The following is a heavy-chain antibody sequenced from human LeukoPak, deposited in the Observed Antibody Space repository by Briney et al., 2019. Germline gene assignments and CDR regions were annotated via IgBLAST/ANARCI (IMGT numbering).Heavy chain of an antibody. CDR1: GFTFSSYA. Sequence: PGGSLRLSCAASGFTFSSYAMSWVRQAPGKGLEWVSAISGSGGSTYYADSVKGRFTISRDNSKNTLYLQMNSLRAEDTAVYYCAKDSKSLYYYGSGSYSGAFDYWGQGTLVTVSS. CDR2: ISGSGGST. D-gene: IGHD3-10*01. J-gene: IGHJ4*02. CDR3: AKDSKSLYYYGSGSYSGAFDY. V-gene: IGHV3-23*01.